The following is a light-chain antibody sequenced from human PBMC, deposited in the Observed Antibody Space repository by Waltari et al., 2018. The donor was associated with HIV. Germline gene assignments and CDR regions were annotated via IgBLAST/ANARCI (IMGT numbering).Light chain of an antibody. V-gene: IGLV2-8*01. CDR2: DVY. CDR1: SSDIGSYDY. CDR3: SSYAGSTNRVV. J-gene: IGLJ2*01. Sequence: QSALAQSPSASGFPGQAVTISCTGTSSDIGSYDYVSWYQQHPGKAPKLRIYDVYKRPSGIPDRFSGSKSGNTASLTVSGLQAEDEANYYCSSYAGSTNRVVFGGGTFLTVL.